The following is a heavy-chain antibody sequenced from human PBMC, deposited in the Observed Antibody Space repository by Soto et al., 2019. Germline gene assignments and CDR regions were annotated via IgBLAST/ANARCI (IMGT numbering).Heavy chain of an antibody. D-gene: IGHD3-3*01. Sequence: QVQLVESGGTLVKPGGSLRLSCAASGFTFSDYYMSWIRQAPGKGLEWVSYISSNSITIYYADSVKGRFTISRDNARNSLYLQMNSLRDEDTAVYYCARVPVRFLGYFGFLSGYYTDWGQGTMVTVSS. CDR2: ISSNSITI. V-gene: IGHV3-11*01. CDR1: GFTFSDYY. CDR3: ARVPVRFLGYFGFLSGYYTD. J-gene: IGHJ3*01.